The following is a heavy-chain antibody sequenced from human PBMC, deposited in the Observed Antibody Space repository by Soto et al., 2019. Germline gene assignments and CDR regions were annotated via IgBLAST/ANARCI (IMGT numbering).Heavy chain of an antibody. Sequence: QVQLVESGGGVVQPGRSLRLSCAASGFTFSSYAMHWVRQAPGKGLEWVAVISYDGSNKYYADSVKGRFTISRDNSKNTLYLQMNSLGAEDTAVYYCARGGGGGFGGRWDYWGQGTLVTVSS. J-gene: IGHJ4*02. CDR1: GFTFSSYA. V-gene: IGHV3-30-3*01. CDR2: ISYDGSNK. D-gene: IGHD3-10*01. CDR3: ARGGGGGFGGRWDY.